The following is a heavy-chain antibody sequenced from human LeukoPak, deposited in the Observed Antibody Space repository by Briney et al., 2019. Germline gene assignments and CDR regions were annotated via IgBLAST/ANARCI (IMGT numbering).Heavy chain of an antibody. J-gene: IGHJ6*02. Sequence: GESLKISCKGSGYSFTSYWISWVRQMPGKGLEWMGRIDPSDLYTNYSPSFQGHVTISADKSISTAYLQWSSLKASDTAMYYCATGMTATFAPGVDVWGQGTTVTVSS. D-gene: IGHD1-20*01. V-gene: IGHV5-10-1*01. CDR2: IDPSDLYT. CDR3: ATGMTATFAPGVDV. CDR1: GYSFTSYW.